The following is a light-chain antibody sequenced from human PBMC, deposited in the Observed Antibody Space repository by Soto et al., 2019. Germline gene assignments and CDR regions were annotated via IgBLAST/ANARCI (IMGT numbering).Light chain of an antibody. J-gene: IGLJ1*01. V-gene: IGLV2-11*01. CDR2: DVS. CDR3: CSYAGCYLFV. CDR1: SSDVGGYNY. Sequence: QSALTQPRSVSGSPGQSVTISCTGTSSDVGGYNYVSWYQQHPGKAPKLMIYDVSKRPSGVPDRFSGSKSGNTASLTISGLQAEDEADYYCCSYAGCYLFVFGTGTKLTVL.